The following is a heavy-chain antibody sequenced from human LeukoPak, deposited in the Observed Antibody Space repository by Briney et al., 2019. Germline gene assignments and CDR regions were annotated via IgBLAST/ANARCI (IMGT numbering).Heavy chain of an antibody. CDR2: INPNSGGT. J-gene: IGHJ5*02. CDR3: ARGDSSSWGWFDP. V-gene: IGHV1-2*04. CDR1: GHTFTGYY. D-gene: IGHD6-13*01. Sequence: GASVKVSCKASGHTFTGYYMHWVRQAPGQGLEWMGWINPNSGGTNYAQKFQGWVTMTRDTSISTAYMELSRLRSDDTAVYYCARGDSSSWGWFDPWGQGTLVTVSS.